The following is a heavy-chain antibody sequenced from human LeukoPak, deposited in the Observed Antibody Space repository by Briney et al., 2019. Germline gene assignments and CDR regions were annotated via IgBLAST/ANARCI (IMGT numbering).Heavy chain of an antibody. CDR2: ISSSGRAI. CDR3: ARCPRWAHFDY. CDR1: GFTFSSYE. J-gene: IGHJ4*02. V-gene: IGHV3-48*03. D-gene: IGHD4-23*01. Sequence: GGSLRLSCAGSGFTFSSYEVNWVRQAPGKGLEWVSYISSSGRAIYYADSVKGRFTVSRDNAKNSLYLQMNSLRAEDTAVYYCARCPRWAHFDYWGQGTLVTVSS.